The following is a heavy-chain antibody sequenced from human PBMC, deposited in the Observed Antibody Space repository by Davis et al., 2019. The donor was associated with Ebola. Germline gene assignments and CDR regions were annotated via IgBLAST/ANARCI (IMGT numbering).Heavy chain of an antibody. V-gene: IGHV4-59*12. CDR1: GGSFSGYY. CDR3: ARIGGYYYDSSGYYYGMDV. Sequence: MPGGSLRLSCAVYGGSFSGYYWSWIRQPPGKGLAWIGYIYYSGSTNYNPSLKSRVTISVDTSKNQFSLKLSSVTAADTAVYYCARIGGYYYDSSGYYYGMDVWGQGTTVTVSS. D-gene: IGHD3-22*01. J-gene: IGHJ6*02. CDR2: IYYSGST.